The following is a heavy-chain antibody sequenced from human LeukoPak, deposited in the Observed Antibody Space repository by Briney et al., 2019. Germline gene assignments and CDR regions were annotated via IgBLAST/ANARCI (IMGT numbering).Heavy chain of an antibody. CDR3: ARTYGDYSYYYYGMDV. D-gene: IGHD4-17*01. CDR2: ISAYNGNT. Sequence: ASVKVSCKASGYTFTSYGISWVRQAPGQGLEWMGWISAYNGNTNYAQKLQGRVTMTTDTSTSTAYMELRSLRSDDTAVYYCARTYGDYSYYYYGMDVRGQGTTVTVSS. V-gene: IGHV1-18*01. J-gene: IGHJ6*02. CDR1: GYTFTSYG.